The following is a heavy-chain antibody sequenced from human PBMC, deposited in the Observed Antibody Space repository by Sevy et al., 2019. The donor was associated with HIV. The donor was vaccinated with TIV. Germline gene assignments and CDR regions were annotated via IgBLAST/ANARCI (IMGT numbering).Heavy chain of an antibody. CDR1: GFTFSSYE. Sequence: GGSLRLSCAASGFTFSSYEMNWVRQAPGKGLEWVSYISSSGSIIYYADSVKGRFTISRDNAKNSLYLQMNSLRVEDTAVYYCASSSAFDIWGQGTMVTVSS. CDR2: ISSSGSII. V-gene: IGHV3-48*03. CDR3: ASSSAFDI. D-gene: IGHD6-13*01. J-gene: IGHJ3*02.